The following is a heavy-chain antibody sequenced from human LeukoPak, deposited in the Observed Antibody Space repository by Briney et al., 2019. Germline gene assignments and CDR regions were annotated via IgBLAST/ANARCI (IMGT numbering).Heavy chain of an antibody. Sequence: QSGGSLRLSCAASGFTFSTYPMHWVRQAPGKGLEWVAVISYDGTNKYYADSVKGRFTISRDNSKNTLYLQMNSLRAEDTAVYYCARGGLNHDYGDTSLGRYYYYGMDVWSQGTTVTVSS. CDR1: GFTFSTYP. J-gene: IGHJ6*02. V-gene: IGHV3-30*04. CDR3: ARGGLNHDYGDTSLGRYYYYGMDV. D-gene: IGHD4-17*01. CDR2: ISYDGTNK.